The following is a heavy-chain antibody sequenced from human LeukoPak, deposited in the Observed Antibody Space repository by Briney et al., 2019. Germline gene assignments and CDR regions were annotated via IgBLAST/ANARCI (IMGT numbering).Heavy chain of an antibody. J-gene: IGHJ4*02. Sequence: GASVKVSCKASGGTFSSYAISWVRQAPGQGLEWMGRIIPILGIANYAQKFQGRVTITADKSTSTAYMELSSLRSEDTAVYYCARGGIAVAGVFDYWGQGTLVTVSS. CDR3: ARGGIAVAGVFDY. CDR1: GGTFSSYA. D-gene: IGHD6-19*01. V-gene: IGHV1-69*04. CDR2: IIPILGIA.